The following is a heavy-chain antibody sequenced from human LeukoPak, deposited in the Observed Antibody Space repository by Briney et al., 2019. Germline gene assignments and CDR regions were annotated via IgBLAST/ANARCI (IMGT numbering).Heavy chain of an antibody. CDR3: ARGAGQLAADYYFDY. CDR1: GFTFDDYA. Sequence: GGSLRLSCAASGFTFDDYAMHWVRQAPGKGLEWVSLISWDGGSTYYADSVKGRFTISRDNAKNSLYLQMNSLRAEDTALYYCARGAGQLAADYYFDYWGQGTLVTVSS. D-gene: IGHD6-13*01. V-gene: IGHV3-43D*04. CDR2: ISWDGGST. J-gene: IGHJ4*02.